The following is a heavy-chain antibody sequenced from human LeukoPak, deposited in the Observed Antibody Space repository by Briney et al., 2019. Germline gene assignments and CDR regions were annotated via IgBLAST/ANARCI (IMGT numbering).Heavy chain of an antibody. D-gene: IGHD2/OR15-2a*01. CDR2: INWNGGST. CDR1: GFTFADYG. Sequence: PGGSLRLSCAASGFTFADYGMSWVRQAPGKGLEWVSGINWNGGSTGYADSVKGRFTISRDNAKNSLYLQMNRLRAEDTALYYCARVGPTSASMTPAYGMDVWGQGTTVTVSS. V-gene: IGHV3-20*04. J-gene: IGHJ6*02. CDR3: ARVGPTSASMTPAYGMDV.